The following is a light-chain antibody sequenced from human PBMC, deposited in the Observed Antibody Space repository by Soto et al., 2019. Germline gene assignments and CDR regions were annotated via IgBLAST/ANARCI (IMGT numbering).Light chain of an antibody. Sequence: QSALAQPASVSAPPGRGVPIPSSGTRSDVGGDNVGSWYQQHQGKAPKLLISDVSDRPSRVSNRSSGSMSGNAASLTISGLQAEDEADYYCSSYTSSSTYVFGTGTKVTVL. CDR3: SSYTSSSTYV. CDR2: DVS. CDR1: RSDVGGDNV. V-gene: IGLV2-14*01. J-gene: IGLJ1*01.